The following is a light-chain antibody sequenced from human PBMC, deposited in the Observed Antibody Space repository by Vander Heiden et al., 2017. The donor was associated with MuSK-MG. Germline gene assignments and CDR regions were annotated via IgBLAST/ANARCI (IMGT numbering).Light chain of an antibody. CDR3: QQYNNWPRGT. Sequence: ERVITHSPATLSVSPGERATLSCRASQSVSSNLAWYQQKPGQAPRLLIYGASTRATGIPARFSGSGSGTEFTLTISSLQSEDFAVYYCQQYNNWPRGTFGQGTKVEIK. V-gene: IGKV3-15*01. CDR1: QSVSSN. CDR2: GAS. J-gene: IGKJ1*01.